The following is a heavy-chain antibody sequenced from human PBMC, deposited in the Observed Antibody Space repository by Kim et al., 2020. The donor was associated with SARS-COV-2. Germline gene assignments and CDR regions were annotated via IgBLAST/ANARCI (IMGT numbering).Heavy chain of an antibody. CDR2: INHSGST. Sequence: SETLSLTCAVYGGSFSGYYWSWIRQPPGKGLEWIGEINHSGSTNYNPSLKSRVTISVDTSKNQFSLMLSSVTAADTAVYYCARDRFDTIFGVVIIGAFDIWGQGTLVTVSS. CDR3: ARDRFDTIFGVVIIGAFDI. CDR1: GGSFSGYY. D-gene: IGHD3-3*01. V-gene: IGHV4-34*01. J-gene: IGHJ3*02.